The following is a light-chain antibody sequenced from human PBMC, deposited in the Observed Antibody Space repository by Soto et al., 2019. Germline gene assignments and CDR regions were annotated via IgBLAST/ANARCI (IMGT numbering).Light chain of an antibody. V-gene: IGKV3-15*01. Sequence: EIVMTQSPATLSVSPGERATLSCRASQSISTNLAWYQQKPGQAPSLLIYGASTRATGVPARFSGSGSGTEFTLTISSLQSEDFAVYYCQQYNDWRTFGQGTKVDI. CDR3: QQYNDWRT. J-gene: IGKJ1*01. CDR2: GAS. CDR1: QSISTN.